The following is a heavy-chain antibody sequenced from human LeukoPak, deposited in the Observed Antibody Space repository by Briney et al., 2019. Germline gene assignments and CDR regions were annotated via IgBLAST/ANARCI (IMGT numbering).Heavy chain of an antibody. J-gene: IGHJ3*02. V-gene: IGHV4-59*01. Sequence: TSETLSLTCTVSDGSFSSYYWSWIRQPPGKGLEWIGYIYYSGSSNYNPSLKSRVTISVGTSKNHFSLKLSSVTAADTAVYYCARGNYYDSRTYYRAFDIWGQGTMVTVSS. CDR1: DGSFSSYY. D-gene: IGHD3-22*01. CDR2: IYYSGSS. CDR3: ARGNYYDSRTYYRAFDI.